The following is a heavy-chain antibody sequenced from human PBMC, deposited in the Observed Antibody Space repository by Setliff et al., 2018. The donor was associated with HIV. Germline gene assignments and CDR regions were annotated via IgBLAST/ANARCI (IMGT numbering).Heavy chain of an antibody. D-gene: IGHD6-19*01. V-gene: IGHV4-4*08. CDR3: AGMKIAVACTGFDN. CDR2: VYTRGST. Sequence: SETLSLTCSISGGSIDSYFWSWIRQSPGKGLEWIGYVYTRGSTNYNPSLKSRVTISVDTSKNHFSLKLTSVTAADTAVYYCAGMKIAVACTGFDNWGQGTLVTVSS. J-gene: IGHJ4*02. CDR1: GGSIDSYF.